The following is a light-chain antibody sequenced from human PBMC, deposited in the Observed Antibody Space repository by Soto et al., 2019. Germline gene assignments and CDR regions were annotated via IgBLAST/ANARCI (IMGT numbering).Light chain of an antibody. CDR3: QQYGSSRWT. CDR1: QIVSSK. V-gene: IGKV3D-15*01. Sequence: EIVMTQSPATLSVSPGERATLSCRASQIVSSKLAWYQHKPGQAPRLLIYDASNRATGIPARVSGSGSGTDFTLTISSLEPEDFAVYYCQQYGSSRWTFGQGTMVDI. J-gene: IGKJ1*01. CDR2: DAS.